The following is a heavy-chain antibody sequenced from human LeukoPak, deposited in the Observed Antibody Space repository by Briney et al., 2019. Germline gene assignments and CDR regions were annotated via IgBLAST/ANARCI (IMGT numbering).Heavy chain of an antibody. Sequence: ASVKVSCKASGGTFSSYAISWMRQAPGQGLEWMGGIIPIFGTANYAQKFQGRVTITADESTSTAYMEQSSLRSEDTAVYYCARGSALLALSFDYWGQGTLVTVSS. CDR3: ARGSALLALSFDY. CDR2: IIPIFGTA. V-gene: IGHV1-69*13. D-gene: IGHD2-15*01. CDR1: GGTFSSYA. J-gene: IGHJ4*02.